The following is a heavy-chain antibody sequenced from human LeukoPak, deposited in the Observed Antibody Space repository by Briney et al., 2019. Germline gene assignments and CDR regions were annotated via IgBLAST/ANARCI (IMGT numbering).Heavy chain of an antibody. CDR3: TRGQWLDVWDF. D-gene: IGHD6-19*01. V-gene: IGHV4-4*07. CDR1: GTSMSNSY. Sequence: SETLSLTCTVSGTSMSNSYWSWIRQPAGKGLEWIGHIQDRGSTIHNPSLGSRVTMSLDTPKNQFSLKLNSVTAADTAVYYCTRGQWLDVWDFWGQGSLVTVSS. J-gene: IGHJ4*02. CDR2: IQDRGST.